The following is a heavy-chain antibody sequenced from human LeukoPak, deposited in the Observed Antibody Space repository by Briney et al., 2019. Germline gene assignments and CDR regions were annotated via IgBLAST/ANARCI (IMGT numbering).Heavy chain of an antibody. J-gene: IGHJ6*03. CDR3: AKNPVELLRSRKNYFYYMDV. CDR2: IYHSGST. Sequence: SGTLSLTCAVSGGSISSSNWWSWVRQPPGKGLEWIGEIYHSGSTNYNPSLKSRVTISVDKSKNQFSLKLSSVTAADTAVYYCAKNPVELLRSRKNYFYYMDVWGKGTTVTVSS. V-gene: IGHV4-4*02. CDR1: GGSISSSNW. D-gene: IGHD1-7*01.